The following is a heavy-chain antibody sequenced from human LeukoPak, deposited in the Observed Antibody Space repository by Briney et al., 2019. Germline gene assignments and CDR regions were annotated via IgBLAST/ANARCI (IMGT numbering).Heavy chain of an antibody. Sequence: GGSLRLSCAASGFTFSSYSMNWVRQAPGKGLEWVSSISSSSYIYYADSVKGRFTISRDNAKNSLYLQMNSLRAEDTAVYYCARVLRSRADAFDIWGQGTMVTVSS. J-gene: IGHJ3*02. D-gene: IGHD2-2*01. CDR2: ISSSSYI. CDR3: ARVLRSRADAFDI. V-gene: IGHV3-21*01. CDR1: GFTFSSYS.